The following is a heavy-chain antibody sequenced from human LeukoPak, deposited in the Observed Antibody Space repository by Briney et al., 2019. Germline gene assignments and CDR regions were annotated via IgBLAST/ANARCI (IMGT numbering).Heavy chain of an antibody. J-gene: IGHJ5*02. CDR2: IRGSGGST. V-gene: IGHV3-23*01. Sequence: GGSLRLSCAASGFTFSSYAMSWVRQAPGKGLEWVSAIRGSGGSTYYADSVKGRFTISRDNSKNTLYLQMNSLRAEDTAVYYCAKGEHIVVVTANPNWFDPWGQGTLVTVSS. D-gene: IGHD2-21*02. CDR3: AKGEHIVVVTANPNWFDP. CDR1: GFTFSSYA.